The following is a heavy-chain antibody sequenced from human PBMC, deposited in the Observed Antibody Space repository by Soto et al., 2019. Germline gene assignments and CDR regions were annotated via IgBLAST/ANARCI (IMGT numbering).Heavy chain of an antibody. CDR2: IYYSGST. V-gene: IGHV4-31*03. D-gene: IGHD2-2*01. Sequence: SETLSLTCTVSGGSISSGGYYWSWIRQHPGKGLEWIGYIYYSGSTYYNPSLKSRVTISVDTSKNQFSLKLSSVAAADTAVYYCARAIRTPAGLNWFDPWGQGTLVTVSS. CDR1: GGSISSGGYY. J-gene: IGHJ5*02. CDR3: ARAIRTPAGLNWFDP.